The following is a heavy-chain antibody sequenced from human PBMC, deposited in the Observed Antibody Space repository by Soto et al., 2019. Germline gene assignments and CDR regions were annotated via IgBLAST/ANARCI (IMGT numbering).Heavy chain of an antibody. D-gene: IGHD3-9*01. CDR3: ARDAVPFDGIWLAHD. Sequence: SETLSRTCSVSGDSISNLDYFWAWIRQPPGQALEYIGYIYKSATTYYNPSFESRVAISVDTSKSQFSLNVTSVTAADTAVYYCARDAVPFDGIWLAHDWGQGTVVTVSS. CDR1: GDSISNLDYF. J-gene: IGHJ4*02. CDR2: IYKSATT. V-gene: IGHV4-30-4*01.